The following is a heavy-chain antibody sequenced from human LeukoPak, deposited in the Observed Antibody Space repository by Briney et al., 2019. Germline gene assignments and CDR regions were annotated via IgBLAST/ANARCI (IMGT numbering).Heavy chain of an antibody. Sequence: ASVKVSCKASGYTFTGYYMHWVRQAPGQGLEWMGWINPNSGGTNYAQKFQGRVTMTRDTSISTAYMELSRLRSDDTAVYYCARELVYCGGDCYSVPVAFNIWGQGTMVTVSS. CDR3: ARELVYCGGDCYSVPVAFNI. CDR1: GYTFTGYY. CDR2: INPNSGGT. J-gene: IGHJ3*02. D-gene: IGHD2-21*01. V-gene: IGHV1-2*02.